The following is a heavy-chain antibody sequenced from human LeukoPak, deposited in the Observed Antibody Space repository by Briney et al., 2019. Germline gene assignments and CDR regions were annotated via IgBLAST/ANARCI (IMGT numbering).Heavy chain of an antibody. CDR2: IYSGGST. J-gene: IGHJ4*02. CDR1: GFTVSSNY. Sequence: HPGGSLRLSCAASGFTVSSNYMSWVRQAPGKGLEWVSVIYSGGSTYYADSVKGRFTISRDNSKNTLYLQMNSLRAEDTAVYYCARVRYCSSTSCSNFDYWGQGTLVTVSS. V-gene: IGHV3-66*02. CDR3: ARVRYCSSTSCSNFDY. D-gene: IGHD2-2*01.